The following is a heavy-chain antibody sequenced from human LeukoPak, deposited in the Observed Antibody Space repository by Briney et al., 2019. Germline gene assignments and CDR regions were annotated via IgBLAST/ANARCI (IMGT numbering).Heavy chain of an antibody. Sequence: SETLSLTCTVSGGSTSSYYWSWLRHPAGGGLEWIGRIYNSGSTNYNPSLKSRVTMSVDTSKNQFSQKQRSVTAADTAVYYCASYDSSGKGVDYWGQGTLVTVSS. CDR3: ASYDSSGKGVDY. CDR1: GGSTSSYY. CDR2: IYNSGST. D-gene: IGHD3-22*01. V-gene: IGHV4-4*07. J-gene: IGHJ4*02.